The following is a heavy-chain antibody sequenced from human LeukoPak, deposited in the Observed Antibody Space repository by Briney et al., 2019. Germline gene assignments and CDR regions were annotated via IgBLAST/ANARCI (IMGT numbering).Heavy chain of an antibody. CDR1: GGSITSYY. Sequence: PSETLSLTCSVSGGSITSYYWSWIRQPPGGGLEWIGHVSDGGRTNYSPSLRSRVSISVDTSKNQFSLKLNSVTAADTAVYFCARASTTFDDWGQGTLVTVSS. CDR3: ARASTTFDD. J-gene: IGHJ4*02. CDR2: VSDGGRT. V-gene: IGHV4-59*01. D-gene: IGHD1-14*01.